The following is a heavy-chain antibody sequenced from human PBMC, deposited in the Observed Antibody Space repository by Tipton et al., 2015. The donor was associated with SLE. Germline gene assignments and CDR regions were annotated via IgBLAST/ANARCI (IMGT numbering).Heavy chain of an antibody. CDR2: TYYRSKWYY. J-gene: IGHJ3*01. CDR1: GDSVSSNSAA. D-gene: IGHD2-15*01. CDR3: AREHISSLRDAFEV. V-gene: IGHV6-1*01. Sequence: GLVKPSQTLSLTCAISGDSVSSNSAAWGWIRQSPSRGLEWLGRTYYRSKWYYDYAVSVKSRISINPDTSKNQFNLKLRSVTVVDTAMYYCAREHISSLRDAFEVWGQGTMVTVS.